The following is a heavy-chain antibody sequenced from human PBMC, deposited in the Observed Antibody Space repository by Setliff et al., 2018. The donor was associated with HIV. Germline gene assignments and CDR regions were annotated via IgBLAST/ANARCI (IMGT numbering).Heavy chain of an antibody. CDR2: IKQDGSEK. Sequence: LRLSCAASGFTFSSCWVTWVRQGPGKGLEWVANIKQDGSEKYYVDSVKGRFTISRDNGKNSLYLQMNSLRAEDTAVYYCARARYSSGYYRFDHWGQGILVTVSS. CDR1: GFTFSSCW. D-gene: IGHD6-19*01. J-gene: IGHJ5*02. CDR3: ARARYSSGYYRFDH. V-gene: IGHV3-7*03.